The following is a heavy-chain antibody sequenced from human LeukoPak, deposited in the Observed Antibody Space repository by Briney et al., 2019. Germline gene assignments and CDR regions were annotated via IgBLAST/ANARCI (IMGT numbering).Heavy chain of an antibody. Sequence: ASVKVSCKVSGNTFTGHYMHWVRQAPGQGLEWVGWSNPESGGAKYAQKFQGRVTMTRDTSISTAYMDLSRLRSDDTAVYYCARGDGTSWHGYWGQGTLVIVSS. J-gene: IGHJ4*02. D-gene: IGHD6-13*01. V-gene: IGHV1-2*02. CDR3: ARGDGTSWHGY. CDR1: GNTFTGHY. CDR2: SNPESGGA.